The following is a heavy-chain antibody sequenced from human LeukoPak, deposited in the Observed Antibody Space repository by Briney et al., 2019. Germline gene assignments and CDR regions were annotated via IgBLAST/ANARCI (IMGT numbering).Heavy chain of an antibody. D-gene: IGHD4-17*01. J-gene: IGHJ3*02. CDR2: IYYSGST. V-gene: IGHV4-59*12. CDR3: ARAFPFDDYGDPDAFDI. Sequence: TSETLSLTCTVSGGSISSYYWSWIRQPPGKGLEWIGYIYYSGSTNYNPSLKSRVTISVDRSKNQFSLKLTSVTAADTAVYYCARAFPFDDYGDPDAFDIWGQGTMVTVSS. CDR1: GGSISSYY.